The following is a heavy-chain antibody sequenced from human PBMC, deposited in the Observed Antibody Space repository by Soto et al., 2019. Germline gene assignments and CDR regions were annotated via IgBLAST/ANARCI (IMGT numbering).Heavy chain of an antibody. CDR3: ARDRSGYDFRTPRAHYGMDV. Sequence: GGSLRLSCAASGFTFSSYSMNWVRQAPGKGLEWVSSISSSSYIYYADSVKGRFTISRDSAKNSLYLQMNSLRAEDTAVYYCARDRSGYDFRTPRAHYGMDVWGQGTTVTVSS. CDR2: ISSSSYI. D-gene: IGHD5-12*01. J-gene: IGHJ6*02. V-gene: IGHV3-21*01. CDR1: GFTFSSYS.